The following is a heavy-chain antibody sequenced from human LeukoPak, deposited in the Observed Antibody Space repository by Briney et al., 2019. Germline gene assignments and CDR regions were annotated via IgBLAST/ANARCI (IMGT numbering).Heavy chain of an antibody. CDR1: GVSITNGDYY. J-gene: IGHJ5*02. CDR3: ASQGSGQGYLNWFDR. CDR2: VYHSGST. Sequence: PSETLSLTCTGSGVSITNGDYYWRWLRQSPGKGMEWIGHVYHSGSTYYNPSLERRVTLSMDTSKNQFSLKMTSLSAADTALYYCASQGSGQGYLNWFDRWGQGALVTVSS. V-gene: IGHV4-30-4*01. D-gene: IGHD5-18*01.